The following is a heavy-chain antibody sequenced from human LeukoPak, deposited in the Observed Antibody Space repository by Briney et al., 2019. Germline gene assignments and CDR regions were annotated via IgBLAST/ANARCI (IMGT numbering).Heavy chain of an antibody. CDR2: MNPNSGNT. CDR1: GYTFTSYD. Sequence: ASVKVSCKASGYTFTSYDINWVRQATGQGLEWMGWMNPNSGNTGYAQKFQGRVTMTRNTSISTAYMELSSLRSEDTAVYYCARGRGDGYVEFYYYYYMDVWGKGTTVTISS. CDR3: ARGRGDGYVEFYYYYYMDV. D-gene: IGHD5-24*01. J-gene: IGHJ6*03. V-gene: IGHV1-8*01.